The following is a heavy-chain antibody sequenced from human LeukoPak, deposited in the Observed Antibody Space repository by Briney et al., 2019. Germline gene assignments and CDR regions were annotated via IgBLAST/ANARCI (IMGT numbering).Heavy chain of an antibody. V-gene: IGHV3-30*03. Sequence: GGSLRLSCAASGFTFSSYEMNWVRQAPGKGLEWVAVISYDGSNKYYADSVKGRFTISRDNSKNTLYLQMNSLRAEDTAVYYCAVSDPDNYDFWSGMDYWGQGTLVTVSS. CDR1: GFTFSSYE. CDR3: AVSDPDNYDFWSGMDY. D-gene: IGHD3-3*01. CDR2: ISYDGSNK. J-gene: IGHJ4*02.